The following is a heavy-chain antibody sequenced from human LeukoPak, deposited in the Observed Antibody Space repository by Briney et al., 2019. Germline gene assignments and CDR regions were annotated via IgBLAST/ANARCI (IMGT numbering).Heavy chain of an antibody. J-gene: IGHJ5*02. CDR1: GGSISSGDHY. Sequence: SETLSLTCTVSGGSISSGDHYWSWLRQPPGKGLEWIGYIYDSGSTYYNPSLKSRVTISVDTSKNHFSLNLSSVTAADTAMYYCARNTVTTEVRFDPWGQGTLVTVSS. CDR2: IYDSGST. D-gene: IGHD4-11*01. CDR3: ARNTVTTEVRFDP. V-gene: IGHV4-30-4*01.